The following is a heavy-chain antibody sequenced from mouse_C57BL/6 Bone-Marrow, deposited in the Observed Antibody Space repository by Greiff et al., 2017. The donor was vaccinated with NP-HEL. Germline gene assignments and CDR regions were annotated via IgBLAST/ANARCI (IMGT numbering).Heavy chain of an antibody. D-gene: IGHD2-3*01. V-gene: IGHV1-64*01. CDR1: GYTFTSYW. Sequence: VQLQQPGAELVKPGASVKLSCKASGYTFTSYWMHWVKQRPGQGLEWIGMIHPNSGSTNYNEKFKSKATLTVDKSSSTAYMQLSSLTSEDSAVYYCARVTTGTEGYFDVWGTVTTVTVSS. CDR3: ARVTTGTEGYFDV. CDR2: IHPNSGST. J-gene: IGHJ1*03.